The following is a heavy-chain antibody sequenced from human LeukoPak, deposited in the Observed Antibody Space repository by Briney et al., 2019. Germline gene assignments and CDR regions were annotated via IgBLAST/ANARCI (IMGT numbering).Heavy chain of an antibody. D-gene: IGHD3-10*01. Sequence: SVKVSCKAFGGTFSSYAISWVRQAPGQGLEWMGGIIPIFGTANYAQKFQGRVTITTDESTSTAYMELSSLRSEDTAVYYCARVGTMVRGRGMKYNWFDPWGQGTLVTVSS. V-gene: IGHV1-69*05. CDR1: GGTFSSYA. CDR3: ARVGTMVRGRGMKYNWFDP. J-gene: IGHJ5*02. CDR2: IIPIFGTA.